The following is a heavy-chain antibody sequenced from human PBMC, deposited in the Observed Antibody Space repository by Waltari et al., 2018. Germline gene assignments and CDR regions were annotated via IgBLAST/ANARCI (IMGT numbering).Heavy chain of an antibody. V-gene: IGHV4-39*07. Sequence: QLQLQESGPGLVKPSETLSLTCTVSGGSISSSSYYWGWIRQPPGKGLEWIGSIYYSGSTYYDPALKRRVTISVDTTKNQFSLKLSSVTAADTAVYYCARVESMAARPEGNYWGQGTLVTVSS. J-gene: IGHJ4*02. CDR3: ARVESMAARPEGNY. CDR1: GGSISSSSYY. CDR2: IYYSGST. D-gene: IGHD6-6*01.